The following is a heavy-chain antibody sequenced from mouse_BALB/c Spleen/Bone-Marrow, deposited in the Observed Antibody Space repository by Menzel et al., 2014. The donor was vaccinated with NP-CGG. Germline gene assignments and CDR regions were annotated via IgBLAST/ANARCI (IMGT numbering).Heavy chain of an antibody. D-gene: IGHD2-12*01. Sequence: EVKLMESGGGLVKPGGSLKLSCAASGFTFXSYAMSWVRQTPEKRLEWVATISSGGSYTYYPDSVKGRFTISRDNAKNTLYLQMSSLRSEDTAMYYCARLRTTEAMDYWGQGTSVTVSS. V-gene: IGHV5-9-1*01. CDR1: GFTFXSYA. J-gene: IGHJ4*01. CDR2: ISSGGSYT. CDR3: ARLRTTEAMDY.